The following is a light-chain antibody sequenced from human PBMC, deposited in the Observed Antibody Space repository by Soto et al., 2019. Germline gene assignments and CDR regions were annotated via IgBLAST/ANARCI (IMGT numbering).Light chain of an antibody. J-gene: IGKJ1*01. Sequence: EIVWTQSPGTLSLSPGERATLSCRASQSVSSSYLAWYQQKPGQAPRLLIYGASSRATGIPDRFSGSGSGTDFTLTISRLETEDFAVYYCQPYVSSPRTFGQGTKVEIK. CDR2: GAS. CDR1: QSVSSSY. V-gene: IGKV3-20*01. CDR3: QPYVSSPRT.